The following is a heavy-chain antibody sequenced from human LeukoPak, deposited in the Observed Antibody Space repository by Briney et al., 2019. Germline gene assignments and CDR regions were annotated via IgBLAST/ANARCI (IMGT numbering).Heavy chain of an antibody. Sequence: SVKVSCKASGGTFSIYAISWVRQAPGQGLECMGGIIPIFGTANYAQKFQGRVTITADESTSTAYMELSRLRSEDTAVYYCAREVSYCGGDCPYNWFDPWGQGTLVTVSS. D-gene: IGHD2-21*02. CDR2: IIPIFGTA. CDR3: AREVSYCGGDCPYNWFDP. J-gene: IGHJ5*02. CDR1: GGTFSIYA. V-gene: IGHV1-69*13.